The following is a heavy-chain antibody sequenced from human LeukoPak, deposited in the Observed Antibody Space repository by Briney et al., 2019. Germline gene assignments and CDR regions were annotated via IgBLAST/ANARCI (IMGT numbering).Heavy chain of an antibody. CDR1: GGSISSSSYY. CDR3: ARKLERYYYMDV. Sequence: KPSETLSLTCTVSGGSISSSSYYWGWIRQPPGKGLEWIGSIYYSGSTYYNPSLKSRVTISVDTSKNQFSLKLSSVTAADTAVYYCARKLERYYYMDVWGKGTTVTVSS. J-gene: IGHJ6*03. D-gene: IGHD6-25*01. CDR2: IYYSGST. V-gene: IGHV4-39*01.